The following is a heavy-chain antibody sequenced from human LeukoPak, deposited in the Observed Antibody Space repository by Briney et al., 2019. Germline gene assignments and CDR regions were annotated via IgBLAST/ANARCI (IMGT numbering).Heavy chain of an antibody. V-gene: IGHV4-4*07. CDR3: ARPPYPDYGGNSLWVY. D-gene: IGHD4-23*01. Sequence: PSETLSLTCTVSDGSISSYYWSWIRQPAGKGLEWIGRIYTSGSTNYNPSLKSRVTISVDTSKNQFSLKLSSVTAADTAVYYCARPPYPDYGGNSLWVYWGQGTLVTVSS. CDR2: IYTSGST. J-gene: IGHJ4*02. CDR1: DGSISSYY.